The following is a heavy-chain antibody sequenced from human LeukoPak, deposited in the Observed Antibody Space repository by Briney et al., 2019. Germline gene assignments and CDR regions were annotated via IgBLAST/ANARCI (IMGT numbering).Heavy chain of an antibody. CDR1: GFTVSSNY. J-gene: IGHJ6*02. D-gene: IGHD3-10*01. Sequence: PGGSLRLSCAASGFTVSSNYMSWVRQTPGKGLEWVSVIYSGGSTYYADSVKGRFTISRDNSKNTLYLQMNSLRAEDTAVYYCARDLVYYYGMDVWGQGTTVTVSS. CDR3: ARDLVYYYGMDV. V-gene: IGHV3-53*01. CDR2: IYSGGST.